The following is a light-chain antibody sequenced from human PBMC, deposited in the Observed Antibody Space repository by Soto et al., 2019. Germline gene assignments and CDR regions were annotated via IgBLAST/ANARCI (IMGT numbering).Light chain of an antibody. CDR3: SSYTSSSTWV. CDR2: DVS. J-gene: IGLJ3*02. Sequence: QSALTQPRSVSGSPGQSVSISCAGTSSDFGGYKYVSWYQQHPGKAPKLMIFDVSERPSGVPDRFSGSKSGNTASLTISGLRAEDEADYYCSSYTSSSTWVFGGGTKLTVL. V-gene: IGLV2-11*01. CDR1: SSDFGGYKY.